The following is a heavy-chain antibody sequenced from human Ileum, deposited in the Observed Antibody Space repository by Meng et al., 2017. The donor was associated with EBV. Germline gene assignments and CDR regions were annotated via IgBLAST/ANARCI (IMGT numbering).Heavy chain of an antibody. J-gene: IGHJ4*02. D-gene: IGHD6-25*01. CDR2: INTNTGKP. CDR3: ARDSEAADY. Sequence: QVQLVQFGAELKKPGASVMISCKASGYTFTTYGMNWVRQAPGQGLEWMGWINTNTGKPTYAQGLTGRFVFSLDTSVSTAYLQISSLKAEDTAVYYCARDSEAADYWGQGTLVTVSS. CDR1: GYTFTTYG. V-gene: IGHV7-4-1*02.